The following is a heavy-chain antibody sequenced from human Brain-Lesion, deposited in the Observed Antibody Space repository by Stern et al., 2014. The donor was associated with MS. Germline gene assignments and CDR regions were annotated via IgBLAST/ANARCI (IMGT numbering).Heavy chain of an antibody. CDR2: IFSTGET. D-gene: IGHD2-15*01. CDR3: ARMRDYCSGGICFAGYYDS. CDR1: GFSLSNAAMG. V-gene: IGHV2-26*01. Sequence: ESGPVLVKPTETLTLTCSVSGFSLSNAAMGVSWIRQPPGKALECLAHIFSTGETAYSTSLKSRLTISKDTSRSQVVLTMTNMDPVDTATYYCARMRDYCSGGICFAGYYDSWGQGTLVTVSS. J-gene: IGHJ4*02.